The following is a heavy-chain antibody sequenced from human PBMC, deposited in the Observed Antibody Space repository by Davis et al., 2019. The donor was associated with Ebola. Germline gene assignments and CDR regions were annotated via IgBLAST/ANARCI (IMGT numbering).Heavy chain of an antibody. CDR3: SREAYRYSGTSHFDY. CDR2: INPSSRGA. J-gene: IGHJ4*02. Sequence: ASVKVSCKSSGYSFSAYYLHWVRQAPGQGPEWMGAINPSSRGASYARNFQGRFTITMDASTSTFYMDLSSLRSEDTAVYNCSREAYRYSGTSHFDYWGQGTLVTVSS. CDR1: GYSFSAYY. V-gene: IGHV1-46*01. D-gene: IGHD1-26*01.